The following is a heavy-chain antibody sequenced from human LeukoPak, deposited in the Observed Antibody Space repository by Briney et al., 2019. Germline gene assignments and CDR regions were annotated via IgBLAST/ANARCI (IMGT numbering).Heavy chain of an antibody. D-gene: IGHD1-1*01. Sequence: GGSLRLSCAASGFTFSSYGMHWVRQAPGKGLEWVAVISYDGSNKYYADSVKGRFTISRDNSKNTLYLQMNSLRAEDTAVYYCAKDSLDQLEPYYYYGMDVWGQGTTVTVSS. CDR2: ISYDGSNK. V-gene: IGHV3-30*18. CDR3: AKDSLDQLEPYYYYGMDV. CDR1: GFTFSSYG. J-gene: IGHJ6*02.